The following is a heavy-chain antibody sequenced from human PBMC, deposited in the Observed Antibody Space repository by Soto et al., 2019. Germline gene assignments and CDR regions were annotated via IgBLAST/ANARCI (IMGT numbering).Heavy chain of an antibody. CDR1: GFIFSNYW. J-gene: IGHJ4*02. Sequence: EVQLVESGGGLVQPGGSLRLSCAASGFIFSNYWMHWVRQAPGKGLVWVSRINSDGSSTSYADSVKGRFTISRDNAKNTLYLQMNSLRAEDTAVYYCAREYSSSRYFDYWGQGTLVTVSS. CDR3: AREYSSSRYFDY. V-gene: IGHV3-74*01. D-gene: IGHD6-6*01. CDR2: INSDGSST.